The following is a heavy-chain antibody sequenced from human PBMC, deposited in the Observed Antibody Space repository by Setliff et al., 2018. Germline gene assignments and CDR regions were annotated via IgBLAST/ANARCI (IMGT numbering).Heavy chain of an antibody. CDR3: ARDGKQYYYDSTGYYRNWFDP. D-gene: IGHD3-22*01. CDR2: ISGSGDST. V-gene: IGHV3-23*01. J-gene: IGHJ5*02. CDR1: GFTFSRYA. Sequence: PGGSLRLSCVASGFTFSRYAMSWVRQAPGKGLEWVSAISGSGDSTFYADSVKGRFTISRDNSKNTLSLQMNGLRAEDTAVYYCARDGKQYYYDSTGYYRNWFDPWGQGTLVTVSS.